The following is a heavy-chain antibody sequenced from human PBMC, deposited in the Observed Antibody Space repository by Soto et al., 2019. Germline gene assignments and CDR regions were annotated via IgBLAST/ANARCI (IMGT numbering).Heavy chain of an antibody. V-gene: IGHV3-30*04. CDR1: GFTFNSYP. CDR2: ISYDGRND. Sequence: QVHLVESGGGVVQPGRSLRLSCEASGFTFNSYPIHWVRQAPGKGLEWVAVISYDGRNDYYGDSVRGRFTISRDNSKNTVYLQMNSLTPEDTAVYYCARDTYFDYWGQGALVTVSS. CDR3: ARDTYFDY. J-gene: IGHJ4*02.